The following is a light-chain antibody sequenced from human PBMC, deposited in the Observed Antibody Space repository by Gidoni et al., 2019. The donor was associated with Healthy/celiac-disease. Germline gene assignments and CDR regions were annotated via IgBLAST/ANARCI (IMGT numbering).Light chain of an antibody. CDR2: EGS. V-gene: IGLV2-23*01. CDR3: CSYAGSSTVV. J-gene: IGLJ2*01. CDR1: SSDVGSYNL. Sequence: QSALTQPASESGSPGQSIPISCTGTSSDVGSYNLVSWYQQHPGKAPKLMIYEGSKRPSGVSNRFSGSKSGNTASLTISGLQAEDEADYYCCSYAGSSTVVFGGGTKLTVL.